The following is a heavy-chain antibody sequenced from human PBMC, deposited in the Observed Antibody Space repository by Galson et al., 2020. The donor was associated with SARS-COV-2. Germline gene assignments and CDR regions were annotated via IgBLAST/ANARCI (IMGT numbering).Heavy chain of an antibody. CDR3: ARDYYDSSGYSWGIDY. Sequence: GESLKISCAASGFTFSSYAMHWVRQAPGKGLEWVAVISYDGSNKYYADSVKGRFTISRDNSKNTLYLQMNSLRAEDTAVYYCARDYYDSSGYSWGIDYWGQGTLVTVSS. CDR2: ISYDGSNK. V-gene: IGHV3-30*04. J-gene: IGHJ4*02. CDR1: GFTFSSYA. D-gene: IGHD3-22*01.